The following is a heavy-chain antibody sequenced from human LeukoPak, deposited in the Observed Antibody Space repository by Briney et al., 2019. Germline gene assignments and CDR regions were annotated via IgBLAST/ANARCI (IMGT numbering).Heavy chain of an antibody. CDR3: AKSHVTGWYYFDY. CDR1: GFSFSSYA. V-gene: IGHV3-30*18. D-gene: IGHD3-9*01. CDR2: IRYDGSNK. J-gene: IGHJ4*02. Sequence: GRSLRLSCVVSGFSFSSYAMHWVRQAPGKGLEWVAVIRYDGSNKYYADSVKGRFTISRDNSENTPYLQMNSLRIEDTAVYYCAKSHVTGWYYFDYWGQGTLLTVSS.